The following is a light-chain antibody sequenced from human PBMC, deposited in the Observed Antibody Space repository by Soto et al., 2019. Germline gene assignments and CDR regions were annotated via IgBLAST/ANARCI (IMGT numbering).Light chain of an antibody. CDR1: SSDIGAYNY. Sequence: QSVLTQPPSASGSPGQSVAISCTGTSSDIGAYNYVSWYQQHPGKAPKLILYEVTKRPSGVPNRFSGSKSGNTASLTVSGLQPDDEADYYCSSQGGSTVFGGGTKLTVL. J-gene: IGLJ2*01. CDR3: SSQGGSTV. CDR2: EVT. V-gene: IGLV2-8*01.